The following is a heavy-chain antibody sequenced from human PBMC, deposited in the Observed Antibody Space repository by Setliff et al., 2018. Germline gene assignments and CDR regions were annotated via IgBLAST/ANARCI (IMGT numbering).Heavy chain of an antibody. Sequence: GGSLRLSCAASGFTFSDYFMSWVRQASGKGLEWVGRIRSKAGKYATDYGATAKGRFIIYRDDSKKTAYLQMSSLRAEDTAMYYCARERGDIVTTTSYYYYLDVWGKGTTVTVSS. V-gene: IGHV3-73*01. J-gene: IGHJ6*03. CDR2: IRSKAGKYAT. CDR1: GFTFSDYF. D-gene: IGHD5-12*01. CDR3: ARERGDIVTTTSYYYYLDV.